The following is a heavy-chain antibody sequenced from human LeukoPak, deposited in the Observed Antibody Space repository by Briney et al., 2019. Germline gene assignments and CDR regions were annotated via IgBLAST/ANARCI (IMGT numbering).Heavy chain of an antibody. CDR2: IYYSGST. J-gene: IGHJ5*02. V-gene: IGHV4-39*07. CDR1: GGSISSSSYY. CDR3: ARDWSLDP. Sequence: SETLSLTCTVSGGSISSSSYYWGWIRQPPGKGLEWIGSIYYSGSTYYNPSLKSRVTISVDTSKNQFSLKLSSVTAADTAVYYCARDWSLDPWGQGTLVTVSS.